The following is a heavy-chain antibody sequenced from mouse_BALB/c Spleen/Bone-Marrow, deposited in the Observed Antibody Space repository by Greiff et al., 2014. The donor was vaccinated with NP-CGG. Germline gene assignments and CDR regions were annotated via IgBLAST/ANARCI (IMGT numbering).Heavy chain of an antibody. Sequence: VQLQQSGAELVKSGASVKLSCTASGFNIKDTYMHWVKQRPEQGLEWIGRIDPANGNTKYDPKFQGKATITADTSSNTAYLQLSSLTSEDTAVYYCAAYYYGSSQFAYWGQGTLVTVSA. D-gene: IGHD1-1*01. CDR3: AAYYYGSSQFAY. CDR2: IDPANGNT. V-gene: IGHV14-3*02. CDR1: GFNIKDTY. J-gene: IGHJ3*01.